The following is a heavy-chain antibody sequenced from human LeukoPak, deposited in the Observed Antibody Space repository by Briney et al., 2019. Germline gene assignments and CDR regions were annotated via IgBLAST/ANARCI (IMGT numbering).Heavy chain of an antibody. J-gene: IGHJ1*01. V-gene: IGHV4-39*07. CDR2: INHSGST. CDR3: ARGPRLWFGDRYFQH. D-gene: IGHD3-10*01. Sequence: SETLSLTCTVSGGSISTSSYYWSWIRQPPGKGLEWIGEINHSGSTNYNPSLKSRVTISVDTSKNQFSLKLSSVTAADTAVYYCARGPRLWFGDRYFQHWGQGTLVTVSS. CDR1: GGSISTSSYY.